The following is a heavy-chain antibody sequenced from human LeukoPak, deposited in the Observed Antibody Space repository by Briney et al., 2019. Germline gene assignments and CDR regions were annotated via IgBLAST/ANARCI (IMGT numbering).Heavy chain of an antibody. CDR1: GFTFDDYG. Sequence: GGSLRLSCAASGFTFDDYGMSWVRQAPGKGLEWVSGINWNGGSTEYADSVKGRFTISRDNAKNSLYLQMNSLRAEDTALYYCARAFGGDDILTGYYNWGQGTLVTVSS. CDR3: ARAFGGDDILTGYYN. V-gene: IGHV3-20*04. J-gene: IGHJ4*02. CDR2: INWNGGST. D-gene: IGHD3-9*01.